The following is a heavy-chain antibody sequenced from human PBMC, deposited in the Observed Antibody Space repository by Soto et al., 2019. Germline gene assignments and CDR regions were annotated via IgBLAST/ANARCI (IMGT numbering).Heavy chain of an antibody. D-gene: IGHD3-10*01. CDR3: ARDCERSVSTWAFGGF. Sequence: QVQLVQSGAEVKKPGSSVKVSCKASGGTFSPYTINWVRQAPGQGLEWMGRIIPFLGVTNYAHKFQARVTSTADKSPSTAYMEMSGLRFEDTAVYYCARDCERSVSTWAFGGFWGRGTLVTVSS. CDR2: IIPFLGVT. V-gene: IGHV1-69*08. J-gene: IGHJ4*02. CDR1: GGTFSPYT.